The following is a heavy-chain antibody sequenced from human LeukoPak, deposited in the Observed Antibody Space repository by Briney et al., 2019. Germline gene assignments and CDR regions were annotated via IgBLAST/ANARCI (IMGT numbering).Heavy chain of an antibody. CDR2: ISWNSGRI. D-gene: IGHD6-6*01. V-gene: IGHV3-9*01. CDR3: AKDISYSSSSGVFDY. Sequence: GGSLRLSCAASGFTFGDYAMHWVRQAPGKGLEWVSGISWNSGRIGYADSVKGRFTISRDSAKNSLYLLMNSLRAEDTALYYCAKDISYSSSSGVFDYWGQGTLVTVSS. J-gene: IGHJ4*02. CDR1: GFTFGDYA.